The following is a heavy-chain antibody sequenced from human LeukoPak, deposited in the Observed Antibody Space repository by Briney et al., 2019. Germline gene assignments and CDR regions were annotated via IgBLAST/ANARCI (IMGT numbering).Heavy chain of an antibody. J-gene: IGHJ4*02. CDR1: GGSISSSSYY. CDR3: ARLSGRGYYRIRNFDY. D-gene: IGHD3-22*01. Sequence: SETLSLTCTVSGGSISSSSYYWSWIRQPPGKGLEWIGEINHSGSTNYNPSLKSRVTISVDTSKNQFSLKLSSVTAADTAVYYCARLSGRGYYRIRNFDYWGQGTLVTVSS. CDR2: INHSGST. V-gene: IGHV4-39*07.